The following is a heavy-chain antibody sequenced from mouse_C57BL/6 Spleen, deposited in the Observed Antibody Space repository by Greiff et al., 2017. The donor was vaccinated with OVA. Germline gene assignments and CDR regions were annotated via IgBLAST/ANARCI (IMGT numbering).Heavy chain of an antibody. CDR1: GYTFTDYN. CDR3: ARDYSNPPYYFDY. Sequence: EVQLQQPGPELVKPGASVKIPCKASGYTFTDYNMDWVKQSHGKSLEWIGDINPNNGGTIYNQKFKGKATLTVDKSSSTAYMELSSLTSEDTAVYYCARDYSNPPYYFDYWGQGTTLTVSS. V-gene: IGHV1-18*01. CDR2: INPNNGGT. J-gene: IGHJ2*01. D-gene: IGHD2-5*01.